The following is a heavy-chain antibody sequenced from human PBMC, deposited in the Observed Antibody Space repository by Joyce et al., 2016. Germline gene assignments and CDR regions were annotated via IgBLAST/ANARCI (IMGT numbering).Heavy chain of an antibody. CDR1: GYIFTTYA. V-gene: IGHV7-4-1*02. J-gene: IGHJ5*02. CDR3: ARAAVLNTGNYVDP. CDR2: INTNTWKS. D-gene: IGHD1-7*01. Sequence: QVQLVQSGSELKKPGASVKVSCKASGYIFTTYAINWVRQAPGHGLEWMGWINTNTWKSTFAQGFTGRFDFSLDTSVTTAYLQISNLRAEDTAVYYCARAAVLNTGNYVDPWGQGTLVTVSS.